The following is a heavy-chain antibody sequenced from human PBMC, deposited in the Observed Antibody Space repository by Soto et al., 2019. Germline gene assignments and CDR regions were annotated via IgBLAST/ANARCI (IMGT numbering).Heavy chain of an antibody. D-gene: IGHD3-3*02. V-gene: IGHV1-3*01. CDR1: GYTFSAYT. CDR2: INAGSGNT. J-gene: IGHJ3*02. CDR3: ARDTETLGPRVNDALDI. Sequence: QAQLVQSGAEMKKPGASVKVSCKATGYTFSAYTMNWVRQAPGQSLEWMGWINAGSGNTKYSQNFQGRVSITRDTSASTVYMELTGLTSEDTAVYYCARDTETLGPRVNDALDIWGQGTMVTVSS.